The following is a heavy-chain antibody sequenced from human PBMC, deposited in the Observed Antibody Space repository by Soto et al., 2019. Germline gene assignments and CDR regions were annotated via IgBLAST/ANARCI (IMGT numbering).Heavy chain of an antibody. V-gene: IGHV1-18*01. CDR1: GYTFTSYG. CDR3: ARRAKIVVVVAATKSYYYYYGMDV. Sequence: QVQLVQSGAEVKKPGASVKVSCKASGYTFTSYGISWVRQAPGQGLEWMGWISAYNGNTNYAQKLQGRVTMTTDTSTSTAYMELRSLRADDTAVYYCARRAKIVVVVAATKSYYYYYGMDVWGQGTTVTVSS. CDR2: ISAYNGNT. D-gene: IGHD2-15*01. J-gene: IGHJ6*02.